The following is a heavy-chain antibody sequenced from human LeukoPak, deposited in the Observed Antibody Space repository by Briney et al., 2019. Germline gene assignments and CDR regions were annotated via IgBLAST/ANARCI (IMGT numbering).Heavy chain of an antibody. CDR2: VDPEDGET. Sequence: GATVKISCKVSGYTFTDYYMHWVQQAPGKGLEWMALVDPEDGETIYAEKFQGRVTITADTSTDTAYMELSSLRSEDTAVYYCATGIAVAGIPYYFDYWGQGTLVTVSS. V-gene: IGHV1-69-2*01. CDR3: ATGIAVAGIPYYFDY. D-gene: IGHD6-19*01. J-gene: IGHJ4*02. CDR1: GYTFTDYY.